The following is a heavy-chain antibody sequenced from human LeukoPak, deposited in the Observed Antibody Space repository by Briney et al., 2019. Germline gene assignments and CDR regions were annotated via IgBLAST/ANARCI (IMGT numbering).Heavy chain of an antibody. Sequence: GGALRLSCSASGFIFSDYTLNWFGQAPGKGVEGVGFIRSYAFGGTADYAPSVKGKFPFSRAHSKSISYLQMTSLQTEDTVFYYCSRDGSGIYGRIRRLDYWGQGSLVTVSS. CDR1: GFIFSDYT. J-gene: IGHJ4*02. D-gene: IGHD3-10*01. CDR2: IRSYAFGGTA. CDR3: SRDGSGIYGRIRRLDY. V-gene: IGHV3-49*03.